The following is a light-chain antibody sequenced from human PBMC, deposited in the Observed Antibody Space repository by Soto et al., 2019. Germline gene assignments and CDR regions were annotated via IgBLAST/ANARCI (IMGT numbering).Light chain of an antibody. CDR1: SSNIGSNS. CDR3: GTWDDSLNTPI. Sequence: QSVLTQPPSASGTPGQRVTISCSGSSSNIGSNSVNWYQQLPGTAPKVLIYSSSQRPSGVPDRFSGAKSGTSASLAISGLQSDDEADYYCGTWDDSLNTPIFGGGTKVTVL. CDR2: SSS. V-gene: IGLV1-44*01. J-gene: IGLJ2*01.